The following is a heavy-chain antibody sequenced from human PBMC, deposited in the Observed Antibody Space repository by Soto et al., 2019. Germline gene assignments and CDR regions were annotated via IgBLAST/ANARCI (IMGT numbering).Heavy chain of an antibody. CDR1: GGSFSGYY. V-gene: IGHV4-34*01. D-gene: IGHD6-6*01. CDR2: INHSGST. CDR3: ARLYSSSSRYYYYYMDV. J-gene: IGHJ6*03. Sequence: PSETLSLTCAVYGGSFSGYYSSWIRQPPGKGLEWIGEINHSGSTNYNPSLKSRVTISVDTSKNQFSLKLSSVTAADTAVYYCARLYSSSSRYYYYYMDVWGKGTTVTVSS.